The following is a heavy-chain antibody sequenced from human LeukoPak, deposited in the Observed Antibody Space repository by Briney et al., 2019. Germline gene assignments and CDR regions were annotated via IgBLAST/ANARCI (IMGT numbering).Heavy chain of an antibody. CDR1: GFTFSDFY. J-gene: IGHJ4*02. D-gene: IGHD2-8*01. CDR2: ISTTGTTV. CDR3: AKGHTYGMI. Sequence: GGSLRLSCAASGFTFSDFYMSWLHQTPGKGLEWVSYISTTGTTVDYADSVKGRFTISRDNAKGSLYLQMNNLVADDTAVYYCAKGHTYGMIWGKGTLVTVSS. V-gene: IGHV3-11*01.